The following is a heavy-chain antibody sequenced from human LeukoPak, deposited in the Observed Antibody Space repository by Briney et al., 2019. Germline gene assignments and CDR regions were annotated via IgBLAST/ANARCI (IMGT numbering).Heavy chain of an antibody. Sequence: PGGSLRLSCAASGFTFDDYAMHWIRQPPGKGLEWIGYIYYSGSTNYNPSLKSRVTMSVDTSKNQFSLKLSSVTAADTAVYYCARRPLGAAAGTSGFDPWGQGTLVTVSS. CDR2: IYYSGST. J-gene: IGHJ5*02. CDR1: GFTFDDYA. V-gene: IGHV4-59*08. CDR3: ARRPLGAAAGTSGFDP. D-gene: IGHD6-13*01.